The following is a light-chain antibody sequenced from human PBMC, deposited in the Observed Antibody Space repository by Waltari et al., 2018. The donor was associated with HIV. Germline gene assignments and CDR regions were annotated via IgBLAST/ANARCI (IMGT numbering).Light chain of an antibody. CDR3: HSADTTVL. Sequence: SHELTQPPSVAVSPGQTARITCSGDALTKQYTHWYQQKPGQAPVMLLFKDTDMPSGIPERFSGSSSGTTVTLTISGVRAEDEADYYCHSADTTVLFGGGTKLTVL. CDR1: ALTKQY. CDR2: KDT. J-gene: IGLJ2*01. V-gene: IGLV3-25*03.